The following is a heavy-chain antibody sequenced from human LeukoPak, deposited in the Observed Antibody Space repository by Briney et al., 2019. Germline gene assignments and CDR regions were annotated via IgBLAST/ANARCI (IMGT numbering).Heavy chain of an antibody. Sequence: SETLSLTCTVSGGSINNYYWTWIRQSPGKGLEWIGYIYDSGVTYYNPSLKNRVAISVDTSKNQFSLKLSSVTAADSAMYYCARYSNYAGANFDYWGQGTLVSVSS. CDR1: GGSINNYY. D-gene: IGHD4-11*01. CDR3: ARYSNYAGANFDY. V-gene: IGHV4-59*01. CDR2: IYDSGVT. J-gene: IGHJ4*02.